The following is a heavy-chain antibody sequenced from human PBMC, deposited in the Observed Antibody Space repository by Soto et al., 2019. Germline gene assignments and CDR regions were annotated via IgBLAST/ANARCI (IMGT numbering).Heavy chain of an antibody. CDR2: ISAYNGNT. J-gene: IGHJ6*02. CDR3: ARDMTTVTTWYYYYGMDV. V-gene: IGHV1-18*01. D-gene: IGHD4-17*01. Sequence: VKVSCKASGYTFASYGISWVRQAPGQGLEWMGWISAYNGNTNYAQKLQGRVTMTTDTSTSTAYMELRSLRSDDTAVYYCARDMTTVTTWYYYYGMDVWGQGTTVTVSS. CDR1: GYTFASYG.